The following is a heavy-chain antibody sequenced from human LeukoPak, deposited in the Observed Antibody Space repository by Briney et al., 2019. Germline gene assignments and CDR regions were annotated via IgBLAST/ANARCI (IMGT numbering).Heavy chain of an antibody. D-gene: IGHD5-12*01. CDR1: GYTFTSYD. V-gene: IGHV1-18*01. CDR3: ARDYLKGGYDSMDY. Sequence: ASVKVSCKASGYTFTSYDINWVRQATGQGLEWMGWISAYNGNTNYAQKLQGRVTMTTDTSTSTAYMELRSLRSDDTAVYYCARDYLKGGYDSMDYWGQGTLVTVSS. J-gene: IGHJ4*02. CDR2: ISAYNGNT.